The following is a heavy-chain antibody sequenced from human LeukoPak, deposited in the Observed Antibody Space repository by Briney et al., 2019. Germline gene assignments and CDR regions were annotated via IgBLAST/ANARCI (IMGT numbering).Heavy chain of an antibody. Sequence: SQTLSLTCTVSGGSISSGGYYWSWIRQHPGKGLEWIGYIYYSGSTYYNPSLKSRVTISVDTSKNQFSLKLSSVTAADTAVYYCARGLGTYCGGDCYLYYFDYWGQGTLVTVSS. CDR2: IYYSGST. CDR3: ARGLGTYCGGDCYLYYFDY. V-gene: IGHV4-31*03. D-gene: IGHD2-21*02. CDR1: GGSISSGGYY. J-gene: IGHJ4*02.